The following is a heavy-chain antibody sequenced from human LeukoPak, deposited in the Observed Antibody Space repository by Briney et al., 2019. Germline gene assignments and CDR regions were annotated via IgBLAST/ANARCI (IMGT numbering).Heavy chain of an antibody. Sequence: LGESLKISCKGSGYSFTSYWIGWVRQMPGKGLEWMGIIYPGDSDTRYSPSFQGQVTISADKSISTAYLQWSSLKASDTAMYYCARLPQYSTSRNLYWFDPWGQGTLVTVSS. CDR1: GYSFTSYW. CDR2: IYPGDSDT. V-gene: IGHV5-51*01. CDR3: ARLPQYSTSRNLYWFDP. D-gene: IGHD2/OR15-2a*01. J-gene: IGHJ5*02.